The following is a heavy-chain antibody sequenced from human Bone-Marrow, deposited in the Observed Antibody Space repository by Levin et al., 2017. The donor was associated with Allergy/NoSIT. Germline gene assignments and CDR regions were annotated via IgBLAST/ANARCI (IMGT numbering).Heavy chain of an antibody. Sequence: RASVKVSCKASGYTFTSYDINWVRQATGQGLEWMGWMNPNSGNTGYAQKFQGRVTMTRNTSISTAYMELSSLRSEDTAVYYCARVYPGHHRYFGPSYFDYWGQGTLVTVSS. V-gene: IGHV1-8*01. CDR3: ARVYPGHHRYFGPSYFDY. J-gene: IGHJ4*02. CDR2: MNPNSGNT. CDR1: GYTFTSYD. D-gene: IGHD3/OR15-3a*01.